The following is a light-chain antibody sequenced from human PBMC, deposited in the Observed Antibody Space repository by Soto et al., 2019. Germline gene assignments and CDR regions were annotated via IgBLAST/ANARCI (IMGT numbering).Light chain of an antibody. J-gene: IGKJ1*01. CDR2: GAS. V-gene: IGKV3-20*01. CDR3: QQYGSSRWT. CDR1: QSVGSSY. Sequence: EIVLTQSPGTLSLSPGERATLSCRASQSVGSSYLAWYQQKPGQAPRVLIYGASTRATGIPDRISGSGSGTDFTLTISRLEPEDVGVYYCQQYGSSRWTFGQGTKVDIK.